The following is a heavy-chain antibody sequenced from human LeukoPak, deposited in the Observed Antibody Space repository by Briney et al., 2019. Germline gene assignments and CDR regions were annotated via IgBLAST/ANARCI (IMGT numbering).Heavy chain of an antibody. CDR1: GGSISSYY. V-gene: IGHV4-59*01. CDR3: ARAGPSDYDILTGYLPPGYFDY. J-gene: IGHJ4*02. D-gene: IGHD3-9*01. Sequence: SETLSLTCTVSGGSISSYYWSWLRQPPGKGLEWIGYIYYSGSTNYNPSLKSRVTISVDTSKNQFSLKLSSVTAADTAVYYCARAGPSDYDILTGYLPPGYFDYWGQGTLVTVSS. CDR2: IYYSGST.